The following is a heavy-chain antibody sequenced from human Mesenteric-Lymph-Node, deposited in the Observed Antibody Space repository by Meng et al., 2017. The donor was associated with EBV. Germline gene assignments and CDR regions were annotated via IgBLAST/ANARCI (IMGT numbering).Heavy chain of an antibody. V-gene: IGHV4-34*01. J-gene: IGHJ4*02. CDR2: INQVGST. D-gene: IGHD3-10*01. CDR1: GGSFGGYF. CDR3: ARSGAIIGVQGAPDY. Sequence: QVQLPQWGAGLLRPSETLSLTCAVSGGSFGGYFWTWVRLAPGKGLEWIGEINQVGSTNYNPSLRSRVTISVDTSKTQFSLEVTSVTAADTAVYYCARSGAIIGVQGAPDYWGQGTLVTVSS.